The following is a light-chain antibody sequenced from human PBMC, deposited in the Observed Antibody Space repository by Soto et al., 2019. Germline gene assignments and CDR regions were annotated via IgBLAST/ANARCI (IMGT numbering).Light chain of an antibody. CDR3: QQYGSSPWT. CDR1: QSVSSSY. J-gene: IGKJ1*01. V-gene: IGKV3-20*01. CDR2: GAS. Sequence: EIVFTQSPGTLSLSPGERATLSCRASQSVSSSYLAWYQQKPGQAPRPLIYGASSRAIGIPDRVRGRGSGKDFTLTISRLEPEDFAVYYCQQYGSSPWTFGKGTKVDIK.